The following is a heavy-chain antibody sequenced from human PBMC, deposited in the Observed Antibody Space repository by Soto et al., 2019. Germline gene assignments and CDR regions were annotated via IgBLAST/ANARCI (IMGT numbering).Heavy chain of an antibody. CDR2: IYYSGST. D-gene: IGHD5-12*01. J-gene: IGHJ4*02. CDR3: AGRDGYNLGYYFDY. Sequence: LSLPCTVSGGSIRSSSYYWGWIRQPPGKGLEWIGSIYYSGSTYYNPSLKSRVTISVDTSKNQFSLKLSSVTAADTAVYYCAGRDGYNLGYYFDYWGQGTLVTVSS. V-gene: IGHV4-39*01. CDR1: GGSIRSSSYY.